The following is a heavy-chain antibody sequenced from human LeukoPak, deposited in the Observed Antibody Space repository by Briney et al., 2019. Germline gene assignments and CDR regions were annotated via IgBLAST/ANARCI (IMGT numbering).Heavy chain of an antibody. J-gene: IGHJ4*02. D-gene: IGHD5-18*01. CDR1: GRPFSSSI. Sequence: GGSLRLSCALSGRPFSSSIMHWVRRAPGKGLEWVAGMSFDGSQYYVESVKGRFTISRDNSKNTVDLQMNGLRAGDTAVYYCAKGPGYSSENPLDSWGQGTLVTVSS. CDR3: AKGPGYSSENPLDS. V-gene: IGHV3-30*18. CDR2: MSFDGSQ.